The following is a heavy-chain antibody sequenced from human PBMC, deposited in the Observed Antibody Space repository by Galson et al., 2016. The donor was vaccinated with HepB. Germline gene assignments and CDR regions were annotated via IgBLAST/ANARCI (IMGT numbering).Heavy chain of an antibody. V-gene: IGHV2-5*01. CDR1: GFSLTTTGVG. CDR3: AYWNNWNDYFDY. CDR2: IYWNGDN. J-gene: IGHJ4*02. D-gene: IGHD1-1*01. Sequence: PALVKPTQTLTLTCTFSGFSLTTTGVGVGWIRQPPGKALEWLALIYWNGDNRYSPSLKSRLTITKDTSKNQVVLTMTDMYPVDTATYSCAYWNNWNDYFDYWGQGTLVTVSS.